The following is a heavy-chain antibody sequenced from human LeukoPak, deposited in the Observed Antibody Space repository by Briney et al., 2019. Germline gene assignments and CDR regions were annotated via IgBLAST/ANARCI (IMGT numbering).Heavy chain of an antibody. V-gene: IGHV4-39*01. J-gene: IGHJ4*02. CDR2: MYYSGST. Sequence: WIRQPPGKGLEWIGSMYYSGSTYYNPSLKSRVTISVDTSKNQLSLKLSSVTAADTAVYYCARIGNYYFDYWGQGTLVTVSS. D-gene: IGHD1-1*01. CDR3: ARIGNYYFDY.